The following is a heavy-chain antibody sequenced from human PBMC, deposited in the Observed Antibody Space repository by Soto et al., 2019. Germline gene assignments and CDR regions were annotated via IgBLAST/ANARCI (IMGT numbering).Heavy chain of an antibody. Sequence: PSETLSLTCTVSGGSISSGDYYWSWIRQPPGKGLEWIGYTYYNGGTYYNPSLKSRITISVDTSKDQFSLKLTSVTAADTAVYYCARGGASDDYGAFDYWGQGTLVTVSS. CDR1: GGSISSGDYY. V-gene: IGHV4-30-4*01. J-gene: IGHJ4*02. CDR2: TYYNGGT. CDR3: ARGGASDDYGAFDY. D-gene: IGHD3-10*01.